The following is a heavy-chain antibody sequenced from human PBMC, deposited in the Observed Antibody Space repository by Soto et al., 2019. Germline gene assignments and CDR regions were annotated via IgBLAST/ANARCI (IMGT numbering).Heavy chain of an antibody. CDR3: ARDWETSATGLIDS. J-gene: IGHJ4*02. CDR2: TSYDGSNK. V-gene: IGHV3-30-3*01. D-gene: IGHD3-9*01. CDR1: GFTFSSYA. Sequence: GGSLRLSCVASGFTFSSYALHWVRQAPGKGLEWVAVTSYDGSNKYYADSVEGRFTISRDNSKNTLYLQTSSLSTEDTAMYYCARDWETSATGLIDSWGQGTLVTVSS.